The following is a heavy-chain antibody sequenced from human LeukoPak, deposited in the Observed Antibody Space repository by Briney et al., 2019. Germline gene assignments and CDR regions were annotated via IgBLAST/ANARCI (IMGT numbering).Heavy chain of an antibody. CDR2: IKGKTDGGTT. V-gene: IGHV3-15*01. CDR3: TSGFGTSWYV. Sequence: GGSLILSCAVSGLTFTNAWMTWVRQAPGKGPEWVGRIKGKTDGGTTDYAAPVQGRFTISRDDSKSTLYLHMNSLKTEDTAVYYCTSGFGTSWYVWGQGTLVTVSS. CDR1: GLTFTNAW. J-gene: IGHJ4*02. D-gene: IGHD2-2*01.